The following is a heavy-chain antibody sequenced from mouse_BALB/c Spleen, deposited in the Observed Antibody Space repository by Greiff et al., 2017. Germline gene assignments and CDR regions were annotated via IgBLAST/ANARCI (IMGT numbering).Heavy chain of an antibody. J-gene: IGHJ4*01. CDR1: GFDFSRYW. D-gene: IGHD1-2*01. CDR3: ARQATTATGYAMDY. Sequence: EVHLVESGGGLVQPGGSLKLSCAASGFDFSRYWMSWVRQAPGKGLEWIGEINPDSSTINYTPSLKDKFIISRDNAKNTLYLQMSKVRSEDTALYYCARQATTATGYAMDYWGQGTSVTVSS. CDR2: INPDSSTI. V-gene: IGHV4-1*02.